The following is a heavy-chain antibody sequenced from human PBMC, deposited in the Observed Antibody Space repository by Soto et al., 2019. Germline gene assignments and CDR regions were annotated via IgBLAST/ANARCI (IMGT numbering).Heavy chain of an antibody. J-gene: IGHJ5*02. V-gene: IGHV4-59*01. CDR1: GGSISSYY. CDR2: IYYSGST. Sequence: QVQLQESGPGLVKPSETLSLTCTVSGGSISSYYWSWIRQPPGKGLEWIGYIYYSGSTNYNPSLKSRVTISVEPPKNQFSLKLSSVTAADAAVYYCARAWDYVWFDPWGQGTLVPVSS. CDR3: ARAWDYVWFDP. D-gene: IGHD1-7*01.